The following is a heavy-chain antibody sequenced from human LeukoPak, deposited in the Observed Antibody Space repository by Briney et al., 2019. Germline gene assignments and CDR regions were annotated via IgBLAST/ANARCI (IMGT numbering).Heavy chain of an antibody. CDR1: GFTFSSYG. D-gene: IGHD1-26*01. CDR3: ARRMGATPVGNAFDI. Sequence: PGGSLRLSCAASGFTFSSYGMHWVRQAPGKGLEWVAVISYDGSNKYYADSVKGRFTISRDNSKSTLYLQVNGLRTEDTAVYYCARRMGATPVGNAFDIWGQGTMVTVSS. CDR2: ISYDGSNK. V-gene: IGHV3-30*03. J-gene: IGHJ3*02.